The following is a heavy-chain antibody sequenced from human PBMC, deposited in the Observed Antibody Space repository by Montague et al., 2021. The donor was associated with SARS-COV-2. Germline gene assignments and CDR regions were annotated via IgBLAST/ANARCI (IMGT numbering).Heavy chain of an antibody. J-gene: IGHJ4*02. Sequence: SLRLSCAAYGFTFSSYAMSWVRQAPGKGLEWVSVIYSGGSSTYYXDSXKGRFTISRDNSKNTLYLQMHSLRAEDTAVYYCAKDPHYDFWSGYYFDYWGQGTLVTVSS. CDR3: AKDPHYDFWSGYYFDY. CDR2: IYSGGSST. V-gene: IGHV3-23*03. CDR1: GFTFSSYA. D-gene: IGHD3-3*01.